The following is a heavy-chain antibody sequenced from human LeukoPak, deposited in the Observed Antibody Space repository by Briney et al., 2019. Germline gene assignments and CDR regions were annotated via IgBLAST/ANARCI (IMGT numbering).Heavy chain of an antibody. CDR2: ISYDGSDK. CDR3: AKPYYYGSGTYYEYFDY. Sequence: GGSLRLSCAVSGFSFNNAWMSWVRQAPGKGLEWVAAISYDGSDKYYADSVRGRFTISRDNSKNTLYLQMNSLRDEDTALYYCAKPYYYGSGTYYEYFDYWGQGSLVTVSS. V-gene: IGHV3-30*18. CDR1: GFSFNNAW. J-gene: IGHJ4*02. D-gene: IGHD3-10*01.